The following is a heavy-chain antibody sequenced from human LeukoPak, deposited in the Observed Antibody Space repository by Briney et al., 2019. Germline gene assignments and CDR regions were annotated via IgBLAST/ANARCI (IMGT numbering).Heavy chain of an antibody. Sequence: QPGGSLRLSCAASGFTFSSYGMHWVRQAPGKGLEWVAVIWYDGSNKYYADSVKGRFTISRDNAENSLFLQMSSLRDEDTAVYYCARDHLQQLVPLFDHWGQGTLVTVSS. J-gene: IGHJ4*02. CDR3: ARDHLQQLVPLFDH. CDR1: GFTFSSYG. V-gene: IGHV3-33*01. CDR2: IWYDGSNK. D-gene: IGHD6-13*01.